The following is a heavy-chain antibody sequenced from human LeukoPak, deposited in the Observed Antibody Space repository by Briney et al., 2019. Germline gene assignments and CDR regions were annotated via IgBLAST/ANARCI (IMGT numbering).Heavy chain of an antibody. Sequence: ASVKVSCKASGYTFTDYYMYWVRQAPGQGPEWMGWINPDSGGTNYAQKFQGRVTMTRDTSISTAYMELRWLRSDDTAIYYCARGVRYTYLYYYYMDVWGKGTTVTVSS. CDR2: INPDSGGT. V-gene: IGHV1-2*02. CDR3: ARGVRYTYLYYYYMDV. CDR1: GYTFTDYY. D-gene: IGHD5-18*01. J-gene: IGHJ6*03.